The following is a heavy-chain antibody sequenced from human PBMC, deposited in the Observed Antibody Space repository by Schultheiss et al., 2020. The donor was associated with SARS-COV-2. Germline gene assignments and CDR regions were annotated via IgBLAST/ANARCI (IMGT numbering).Heavy chain of an antibody. D-gene: IGHD2-2*01. CDR2: ISGSGGST. V-gene: IGHV3-23*01. Sequence: GGSLRLSCAASGFTFSSYAMSWVRQAPGKGLEWVSAISGSGGSTYYADSVKGRFTISRDNSKNTLYLQMNSLRAEDTAVYYCAKGGGIVVVPAASFVWGKGTTVTVSS. J-gene: IGHJ6*04. CDR3: AKGGGIVVVPAASFV. CDR1: GFTFSSYA.